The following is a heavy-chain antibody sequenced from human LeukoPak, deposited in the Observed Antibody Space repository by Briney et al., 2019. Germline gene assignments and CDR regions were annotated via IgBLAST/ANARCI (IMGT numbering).Heavy chain of an antibody. CDR1: GFTLSSYG. D-gene: IGHD1-26*01. J-gene: IGHJ1*01. CDR3: AKDRAWELPGEYFQQ. V-gene: IGHV3-30*18. CDR2: ISYDGSNK. Sequence: GGSLSLSCAPSGFTLSSYGMRCVPQAPDKGLEWVAVISYDGSNKYYADFVKGRFTISRDNSKNTLYLQMNSLRAGDTGVYYCAKDRAWELPGEYFQQWGQGTLVSVSS.